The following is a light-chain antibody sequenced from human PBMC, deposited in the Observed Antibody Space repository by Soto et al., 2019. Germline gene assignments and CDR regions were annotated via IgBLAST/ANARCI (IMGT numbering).Light chain of an antibody. J-gene: IGLJ2*01. CDR3: VAWDDSLKGPV. Sequence: QPVLSQTPSASGTPGQRVIISCSGSSSNIGGNTVNWYQQLPGTAPKLLIYSSNQRPSGVPDRFSGSKSGTSASLAISGLQSEDEADYYCVAWDDSLKGPVFGGGTKLTVL. CDR2: SSN. CDR1: SSNIGGNT. V-gene: IGLV1-44*01.